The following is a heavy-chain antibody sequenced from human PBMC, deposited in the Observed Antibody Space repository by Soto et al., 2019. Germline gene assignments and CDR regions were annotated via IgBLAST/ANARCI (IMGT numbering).Heavy chain of an antibody. CDR3: AGGPRYWSFAL. J-gene: IGHJ2*01. CDR1: GGSSRAYH. CDR2: FSYSGSL. V-gene: IGHV4-34*01. D-gene: IGHD1-20*01. Sequence: GELQQWGSGVLKPSDTLSLNCSVYGGSSRAYHWSWIRQSPGEGLEWIGEFSYSGSLNYNPSLKRRVAVSLDTSTDHFSLTITSVTAADTGVYFCAGGPRYWSFALWGRGTLVTVSS.